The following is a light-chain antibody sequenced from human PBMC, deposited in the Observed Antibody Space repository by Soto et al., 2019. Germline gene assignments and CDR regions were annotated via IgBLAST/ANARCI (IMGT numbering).Light chain of an antibody. J-gene: IGLJ1*01. CDR2: DVT. CDR3: TSYTSSSTYV. Sequence: QSVLTQPASVSGSPGQSITISCTGTSSDVGGYNYVSWYQQHPGKAPKLMIYDVTNRPSGVSNRFSGSKSGYTASLTISGLQADDEADYYCTSYTSSSTYVFGTGTKVTVL. CDR1: SSDVGGYNY. V-gene: IGLV2-14*03.